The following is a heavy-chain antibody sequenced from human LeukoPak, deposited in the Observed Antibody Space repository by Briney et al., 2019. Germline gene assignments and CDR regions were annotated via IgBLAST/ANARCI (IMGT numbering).Heavy chain of an antibody. Sequence: GASVKVSCKASGYTFTGYYMHWVRQAPGQRLEWMGWINAGNGNTKYSQKFQGRVTFTRDTSASTAYMELSSLKSEDTAVYYCARVSTEGGFDLWGQGTMVTVSS. CDR2: INAGNGNT. J-gene: IGHJ3*01. CDR1: GYTFTGYY. CDR3: ARVSTEGGFDL. D-gene: IGHD3-3*02. V-gene: IGHV1-3*01.